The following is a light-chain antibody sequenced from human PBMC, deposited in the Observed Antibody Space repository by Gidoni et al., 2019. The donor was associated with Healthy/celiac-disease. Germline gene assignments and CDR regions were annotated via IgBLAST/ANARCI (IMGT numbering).Light chain of an antibody. CDR2: DNS. CDR3: QSYDSSLSGSV. CDR1: SSNIGAGYD. J-gene: IGLJ2*01. Sequence: QSLLTLPPAVSGAPGQRVTISCTGSSSNIGAGYDVHWYQQLPGPAPKLLINDNSNRPSGVPDRFSGSKSGTSASLAITVLQAQDAADYYCQSYDSSLSGSVFGGGTKLTVL. V-gene: IGLV1-40*01.